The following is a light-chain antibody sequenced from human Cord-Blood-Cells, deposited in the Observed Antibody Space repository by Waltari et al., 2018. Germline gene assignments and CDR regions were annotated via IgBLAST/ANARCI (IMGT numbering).Light chain of an antibody. CDR1: SSDVGSYNL. J-gene: IGLJ3*02. Sequence: QSALTQPASVSGSPGQSITISCTGTSSDVGSYNLVSWYQQHPGKAPKLMISEGSKRPSAVSNRCSGSKAGTTDSLTIAGLQAEDEADYYCCSYAGSSTWVFGGGTKLTVL. V-gene: IGLV2-23*01. CDR2: EGS. CDR3: CSYAGSSTWV.